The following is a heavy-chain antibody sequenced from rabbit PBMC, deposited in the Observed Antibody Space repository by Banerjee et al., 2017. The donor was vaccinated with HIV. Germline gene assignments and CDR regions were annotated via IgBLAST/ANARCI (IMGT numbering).Heavy chain of an antibody. Sequence: QELVESGGGLVQPGESLKLSCKASGFTLSSYYMNWVRQAPGKGLDWIGFIDPVFGITYYANGGNGRVSRERENAKKTGGRKRKRRKEEEKEKEGGEREGEGGREVALWGPGTLGTVS. CDR2: IDPVFGIT. CDR1: GFTLSSYY. J-gene: IGHJ4*01. V-gene: IGHV1S7*01. CDR3: EREGEGGREVAL.